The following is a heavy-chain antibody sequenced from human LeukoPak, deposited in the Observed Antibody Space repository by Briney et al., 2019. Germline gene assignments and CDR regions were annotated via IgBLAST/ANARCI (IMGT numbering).Heavy chain of an antibody. CDR3: ARIVGSGSYYTAVDY. D-gene: IGHD3-10*01. CDR2: IIPIFGTA. Sequence: ASVKVSCKASGGTFSSYAISWVRQAPGQGLEWMGGIIPIFGTANYAQKFQGRVTITADESTSTAYMELSGLRSEDTAVYYCARIVGSGSYYTAVDYWGQGTLVTVSS. CDR1: GGTFSSYA. V-gene: IGHV1-69*01. J-gene: IGHJ4*02.